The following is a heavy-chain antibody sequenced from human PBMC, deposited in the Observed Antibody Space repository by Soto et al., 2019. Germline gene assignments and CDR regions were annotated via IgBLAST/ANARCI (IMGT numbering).Heavy chain of an antibody. Sequence: SETLSLTCTVSGGSISSSSYYWGWIRQPPGKGLEWIGSMYYSGSTYYNPSLKSRVTISVDTSKNQFSLKLSSVTAADTAVYYCARQDSGYLYFEYWGQGTLVTVSS. CDR2: MYYSGST. CDR1: GGSISSSSYY. J-gene: IGHJ4*02. D-gene: IGHD5-12*01. CDR3: ARQDSGYLYFEY. V-gene: IGHV4-39*01.